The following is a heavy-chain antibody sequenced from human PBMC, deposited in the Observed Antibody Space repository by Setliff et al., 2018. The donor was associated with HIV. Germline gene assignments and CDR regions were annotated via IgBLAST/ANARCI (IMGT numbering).Heavy chain of an antibody. Sequence: ASVKVSCKASGYTFTTYDINWVRQAAGQGLEWMGWMNPNSGNTGYAQRFQGRLTMTRNTSISTAYMELRSLTLDDTSVYYCARGSAPNIVVAASLDIWGQGTLVTVSS. CDR3: ARGSAPNIVVAASLDI. D-gene: IGHD6-19*01. V-gene: IGHV1-8*02. CDR1: GYTFTTYD. J-gene: IGHJ4*01. CDR2: MNPNSGNT.